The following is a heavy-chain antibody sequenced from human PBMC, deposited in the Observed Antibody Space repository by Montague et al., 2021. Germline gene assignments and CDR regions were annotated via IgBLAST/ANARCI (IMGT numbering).Heavy chain of an antibody. J-gene: IGHJ4*02. CDR1: GGSVSTGNYY. D-gene: IGHD6-19*01. CDR2: IYYTGSS. Sequence: SETLSLTCNVSGGSVSTGNYYWTWIRQPPGKELEWIGYIYYTGSSKYNPSLESRVTISISTSKKQCTLKLSSVTAADTAVYYCARGQWLVPYYLDSWGQGTLVTVSS. V-gene: IGHV4-61*01. CDR3: ARGQWLVPYYLDS.